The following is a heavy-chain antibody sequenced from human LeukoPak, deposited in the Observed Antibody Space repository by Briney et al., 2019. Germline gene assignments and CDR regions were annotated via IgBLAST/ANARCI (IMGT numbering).Heavy chain of an antibody. J-gene: IGHJ4*02. V-gene: IGHV3-30*04. Sequence: PGGSLRLSCAPSGFTFSTYAMHWVRQAPGKGLEWVAVISFDGTDKYYADSVKGRFTISRDSSKNTLYLQMNSLRAEDSAVYYCARQDDKYGGDYWGQGTLVTVSS. CDR3: ARQDDKYGGDY. CDR2: ISFDGTDK. CDR1: GFTFSTYA. D-gene: IGHD3-22*01.